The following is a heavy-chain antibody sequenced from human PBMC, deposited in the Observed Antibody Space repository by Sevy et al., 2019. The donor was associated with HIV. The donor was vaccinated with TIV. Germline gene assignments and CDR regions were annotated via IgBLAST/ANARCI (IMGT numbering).Heavy chain of an antibody. CDR2: IYYSGST. D-gene: IGHD3-10*01. CDR1: GGSISSYY. J-gene: IGHJ4*02. Sequence: SETLSLTCTVSGGSISSYYWSWIRQPPGKGLEWIGYIYYSGSTNYNHSLKSRVTISVDTSKNQFSLKLSSVTAADTAVYYCARGELIGFGELLPYFDYWGQGTLVTVSS. CDR3: ARGELIGFGELLPYFDY. V-gene: IGHV4-59*01.